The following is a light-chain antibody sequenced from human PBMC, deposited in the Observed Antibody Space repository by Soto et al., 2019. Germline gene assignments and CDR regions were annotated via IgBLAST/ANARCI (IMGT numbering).Light chain of an antibody. CDR3: QQSYSTRGT. CDR1: HSINNY. V-gene: IGKV1-39*01. Sequence: IQMTQSPSSLYASVGDRVIITCRSDHSINNYLNWYQQRPGKVPKLLIYAASTLQSGVPSRFSGSGSGRDFTLTINSLQPEDFATYYCQQSYSTRGTFGRGTRVEI. CDR2: AAS. J-gene: IGKJ2*01.